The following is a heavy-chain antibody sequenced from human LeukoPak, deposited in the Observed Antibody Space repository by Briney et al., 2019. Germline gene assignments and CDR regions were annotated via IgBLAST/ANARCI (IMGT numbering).Heavy chain of an antibody. CDR2: IYHSGST. D-gene: IGHD5-18*01. CDR3: ARGVTGYSYGFSIDY. CDR1: GYSISSGYY. J-gene: IGHJ4*02. Sequence: SETLSLTCTVSGYSISSGYYWGWIRQPPGKGLGCIGSIYHSGSTYYNPSLKSRVTISVDTSKNQFSLKLSSVTAADPAVYYCARGVTGYSYGFSIDYWGQGTLVTVSS. V-gene: IGHV4-38-2*02.